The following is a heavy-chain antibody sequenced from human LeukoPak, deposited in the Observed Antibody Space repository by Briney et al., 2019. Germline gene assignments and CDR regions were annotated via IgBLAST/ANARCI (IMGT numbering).Heavy chain of an antibody. Sequence: ASVKVSCKASGYTFTGYYMHWVRQAPGQGLEWMGWINPNSGGTNYAQKFQGRVTMTRDTSISTAYMELSRLRSDDTAVYYCARELEYSSSSLTGYYFDYWGQGTLVTVSS. V-gene: IGHV1-2*02. J-gene: IGHJ4*02. CDR2: INPNSGGT. CDR3: ARELEYSSSSLTGYYFDY. CDR1: GYTFTGYY. D-gene: IGHD6-6*01.